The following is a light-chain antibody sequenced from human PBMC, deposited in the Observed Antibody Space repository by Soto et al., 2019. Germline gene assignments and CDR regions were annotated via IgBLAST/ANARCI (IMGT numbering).Light chain of an antibody. V-gene: IGKV1-17*01. CDR3: QQYNSYPWT. Sequence: IQMTQSPSSLSASVGDRFTISCRASQGIGNALGWYQQKPGKPPKVLIYGASNLQSGVPSRFSGSGSGTEFTLTITSLQPDDFATYYCQQYNSYPWTFGQGTKVDIK. CDR1: QGIGNA. CDR2: GAS. J-gene: IGKJ1*01.